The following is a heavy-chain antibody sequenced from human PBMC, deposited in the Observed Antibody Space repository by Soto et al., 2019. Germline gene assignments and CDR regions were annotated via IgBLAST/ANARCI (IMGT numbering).Heavy chain of an antibody. CDR2: ISAYNGNT. CDR3: ARAPIIVVVPAARDNWFDP. V-gene: IGHV1-18*01. Sequence: ASVKVSCKASGYTFTSHGISWVRQAPGQGLEWMGWISAYNGNTNYAQKLRGRVTMTTDTSTSTAYMELRSLRSDDTAVYYCARAPIIVVVPAARDNWFDPWGQGTLVTVSS. CDR1: GYTFTSHG. J-gene: IGHJ5*02. D-gene: IGHD2-2*01.